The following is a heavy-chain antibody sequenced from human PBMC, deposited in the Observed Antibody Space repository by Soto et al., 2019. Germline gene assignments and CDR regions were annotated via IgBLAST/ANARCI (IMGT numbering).Heavy chain of an antibody. D-gene: IGHD3-10*01. Sequence: PSETLSLTCAVSGDSISSGYYWAWIRQPPGKGLEWIGEINHSGSTNYNPSLKSRVTISVDTSKNQFSLKLSSVTAADTAVYYCARGGGLLWFGTAYGWFDPWGQGTLVTVSS. CDR3: ARGGGLLWFGTAYGWFDP. CDR1: GDSISSGYY. V-gene: IGHV4-34*01. CDR2: INHSGST. J-gene: IGHJ5*02.